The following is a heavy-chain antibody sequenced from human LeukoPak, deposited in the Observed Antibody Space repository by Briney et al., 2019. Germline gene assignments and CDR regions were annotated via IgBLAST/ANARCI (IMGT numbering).Heavy chain of an antibody. CDR3: ARTSVTGTLYYFDH. V-gene: IGHV4-38-2*01. CDR2: IYHGGSN. J-gene: IGHJ4*02. Sequence: PSETLSLTCAVSAYSISSGHYWGWVRPPPGKGPEWNGHIYHGGSNYYNPSLKSRVTISLDTSTNQFSLKLSSVTAADTVVYYCARTSVTGTLYYFDHWGQGTLVTVSS. D-gene: IGHD6-19*01. CDR1: AYSISSGHY.